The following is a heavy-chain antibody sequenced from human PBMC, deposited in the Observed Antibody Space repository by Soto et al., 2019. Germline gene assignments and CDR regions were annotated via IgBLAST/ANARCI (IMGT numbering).Heavy chain of an antibody. CDR2: IFSNDEK. Sequence: QVTLKESGPVLVKPTETLTLTCTVSGFSLSNARMGVSWIRQHPGKALEWLAHIFSNDEKSYSTSLKSRLTISKDTSKSQVVLTMTNMDPVDTATYYCARIRQDYGDYDTYWSFDLWGRGTLVTVSS. J-gene: IGHJ2*01. D-gene: IGHD4-17*01. V-gene: IGHV2-26*01. CDR3: ARIRQDYGDYDTYWSFDL. CDR1: GFSLSNARMG.